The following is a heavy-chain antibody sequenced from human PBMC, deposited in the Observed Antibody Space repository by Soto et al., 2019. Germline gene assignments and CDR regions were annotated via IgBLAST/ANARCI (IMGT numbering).Heavy chain of an antibody. CDR2: INPNSGGT. CDR3: ARDMGDFWSGYRDYYFDY. J-gene: IGHJ4*02. D-gene: IGHD3-3*01. Sequence: VKVSCKASGYTSTGYYMHWVRQAPGQGLEWMGWINPNSGGTNYAQKFQGWVTMTRDTSISTAYMELSRLRSDDTAVYYCARDMGDFWSGYRDYYFDYWGQGTLVTVSS. CDR1: GYTSTGYY. V-gene: IGHV1-2*04.